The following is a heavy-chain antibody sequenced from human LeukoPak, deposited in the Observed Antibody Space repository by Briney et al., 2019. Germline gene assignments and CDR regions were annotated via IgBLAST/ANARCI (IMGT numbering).Heavy chain of an antibody. V-gene: IGHV1-69*04. CDR3: ARAGSGTPDYYYGMDV. D-gene: IGHD3-10*01. J-gene: IGHJ6*02. CDR2: IIPIFGIA. CDR1: GGTFSSYA. Sequence: ASVKVSCTASGGTFSSYAISWVRQAPGQGLEWMGRIIPIFGIANYAQKFQGRVTITADKSTSTAYMELSSLRSEDTAVYYCARAGSGTPDYYYGMDVWGQGTTVTVSS.